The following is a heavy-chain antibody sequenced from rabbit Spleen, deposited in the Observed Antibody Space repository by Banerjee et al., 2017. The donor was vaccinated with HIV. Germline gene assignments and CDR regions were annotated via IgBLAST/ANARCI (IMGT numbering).Heavy chain of an antibody. CDR3: VREVAARFSL. CDR2: IDPVFGIT. J-gene: IGHJ4*01. Sequence: QLVESGGGLVQPEGSLKLSCKASGFTLSSYYMNWVRQAPGKGLEWIGYIDPVFGITYFANWVNGRFTISSHNAQNTLFLQLNSLTAADTATYFCVREVAARFSLWGPGTLVTVS. CDR1: GFTLSSYY. D-gene: IGHD4-1*01. V-gene: IGHV1S7*01.